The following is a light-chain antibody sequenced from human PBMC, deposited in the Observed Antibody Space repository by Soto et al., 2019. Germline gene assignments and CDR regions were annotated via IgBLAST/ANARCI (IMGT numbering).Light chain of an antibody. CDR1: SNNVGGYNY. J-gene: IGLJ2*01. V-gene: IGLV2-11*01. CDR2: DVT. Sequence: QSALTQPRSVSGSPGQSVTISCTGASNNVGGYNYVSWYQHHPGKVPQLIIYDVTKGPSGVPDRFSGSKSGNTASLTISGLQVEDEADYYCCSYAGTYTWIFGGGTKLTVL. CDR3: CSYAGTYTWI.